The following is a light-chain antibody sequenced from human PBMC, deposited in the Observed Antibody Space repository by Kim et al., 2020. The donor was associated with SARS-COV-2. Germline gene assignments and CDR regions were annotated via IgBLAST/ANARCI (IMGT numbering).Light chain of an antibody. CDR2: GAS. CDR1: RSGSSSD. CDR3: QQYGSSPPYT. V-gene: IGKV3-20*01. Sequence: PGERAKLDCGDSRSGSSSDVGWYQQKPGKGPRLIIYGASSRATGIPERFSGSGSGTDFTLTISRLEPEDFAVYYCQQYGSSPPYTFGQGTKLEI. J-gene: IGKJ2*01.